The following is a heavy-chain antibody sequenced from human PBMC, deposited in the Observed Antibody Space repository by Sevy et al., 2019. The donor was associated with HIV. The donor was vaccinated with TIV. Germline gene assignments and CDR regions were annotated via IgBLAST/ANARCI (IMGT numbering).Heavy chain of an antibody. CDR2: ISSSSGTI. Sequence: GGCLRLSCAASGFTFSAYSMNWVRQAPGKGLEWVSYISSSSGTIYYADSVKGQFTISRDNAKSSLYLQMNGLRAEDTALYYCARAGGDSDSKNECWFVSWGQGTRVTVSS. V-gene: IGHV3-48*01. J-gene: IGHJ5*01. CDR3: ARAGGDSDSKNECWFVS. CDR1: GFTFSAYS. D-gene: IGHD2-21*01.